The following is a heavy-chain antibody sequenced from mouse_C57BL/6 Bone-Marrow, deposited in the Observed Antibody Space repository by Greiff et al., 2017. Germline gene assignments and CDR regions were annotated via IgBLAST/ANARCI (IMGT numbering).Heavy chain of an antibody. D-gene: IGHD1-1*01. CDR3: ARNPRWTYYGSSLYYFDY. V-gene: IGHV1-64*01. CDR2: IHPNSGST. Sequence: QVQLQQPGAELVKPGASVKLSCKASGYTFTSYWMHWVKQRPGQGLEWIGMIHPNSGSTNYNEKFKSKATLTVDKSSSTAYMQLSSLTSEDSAVYYWARNPRWTYYGSSLYYFDYWGQGTTLTVSS. J-gene: IGHJ2*01. CDR1: GYTFTSYW.